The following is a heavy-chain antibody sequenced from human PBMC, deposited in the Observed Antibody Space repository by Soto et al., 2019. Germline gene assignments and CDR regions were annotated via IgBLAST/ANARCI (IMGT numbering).Heavy chain of an antibody. D-gene: IGHD4-4*01. CDR3: ARVASDYINSVDH. CDR1: GFTFNAYA. CDR2: IGGSGGNR. J-gene: IGHJ4*02. Sequence: DVQLLESGGGLVQPGGSLRLSCAASGFTFNAYAMTWVRQAPGKGLEWVSAIGGSGGNRYYAGSVRGRFTISRDNSKDTVDLQMNSLRVDDTAVYYCARVASDYINSVDHWGQGILVSVSS. V-gene: IGHV3-23*01.